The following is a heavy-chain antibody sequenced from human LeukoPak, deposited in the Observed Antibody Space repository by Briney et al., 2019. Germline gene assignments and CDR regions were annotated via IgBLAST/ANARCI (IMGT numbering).Heavy chain of an antibody. D-gene: IGHD6-6*01. CDR3: ARRVGSSDCFDY. Sequence: SETLSLTCTVSGYSISSGFYWGWIRQPPGKGLEWIGNVYHGGRSYYNPSLKSRITISVDTSKNQFSLNLYSVTAADTAVYYCARRVGSSDCFDYWGREPWSPSPQ. J-gene: IGHJ4*02. CDR1: GYSISSGFY. CDR2: VYHGGRS. V-gene: IGHV4-38-2*02.